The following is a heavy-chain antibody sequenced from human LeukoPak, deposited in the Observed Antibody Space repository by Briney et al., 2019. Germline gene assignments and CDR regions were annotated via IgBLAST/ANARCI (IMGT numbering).Heavy chain of an antibody. V-gene: IGHV4-39*01. J-gene: IGHJ4*02. CDR2: IYYSGST. CDR3: ARVPIVVATYYFDY. CDR1: GGSISSSSYY. D-gene: IGHD3-22*01. Sequence: EPSETLSLTCTVSGGSISSSSYYWGWIRQPPGKGLEWIGSIYYSGSTYYNPSLKSRVTISVDTSKNQFSLKLSSVTAADTAVYYCARVPIVVATYYFDYWGQGTLVTVSS.